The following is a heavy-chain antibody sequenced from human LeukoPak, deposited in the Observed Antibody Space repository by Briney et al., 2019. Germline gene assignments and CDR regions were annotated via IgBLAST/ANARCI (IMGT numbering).Heavy chain of an antibody. V-gene: IGHV4-39*01. CDR3: ARFQLGYYYYMDV. CDR2: MSYSGST. CDR1: GGSISSSSYY. D-gene: IGHD2-2*01. Sequence: SETLSLTCTVSGGSISSSSYYWGWIRQPPGEGLEWIGSMSYSGSTYYSPSLKSRVTMSVDTSMKQFSLKLSSVTAADTAVYYCARFQLGYYYYMDVWGRWTTVTVSS. J-gene: IGHJ6*03.